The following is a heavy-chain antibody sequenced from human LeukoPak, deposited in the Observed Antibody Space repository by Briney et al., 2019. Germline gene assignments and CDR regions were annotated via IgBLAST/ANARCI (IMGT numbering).Heavy chain of an antibody. J-gene: IGHJ4*02. D-gene: IGHD3-22*01. CDR3: ARPYYDSSGHMRGLDY. V-gene: IGHV1-3*01. Sequence: GASVKVSCKASGYTFTSYAMHWVRQAPGQRLEWMGWINAGNGNTKYSQKFQGRVTITRDTSASTAYMELSSLRSEDTAVYYCARPYYDSSGHMRGLDYWGQGTLVTVSS. CDR2: INAGNGNT. CDR1: GYTFTSYA.